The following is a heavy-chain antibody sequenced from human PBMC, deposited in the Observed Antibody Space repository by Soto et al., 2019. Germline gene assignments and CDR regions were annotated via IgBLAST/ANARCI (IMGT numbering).Heavy chain of an antibody. CDR3: ASHCAPYCGGDPGGD. V-gene: IGHV1-18*04. D-gene: IGHD2-21*02. J-gene: IGHJ4*02. CDR1: GYTFTSYG. Sequence: QVQLVQSGAEVKKPGASVKVSCKASGYTFTSYGISWVRQAPGQGLEWMGWISAYNGNTNYAQKLQGRVTMTTDTSPSRAYMELRSLRSDATAVYYCASHCAPYCGGDPGGDWGQGTLVTVSS. CDR2: ISAYNGNT.